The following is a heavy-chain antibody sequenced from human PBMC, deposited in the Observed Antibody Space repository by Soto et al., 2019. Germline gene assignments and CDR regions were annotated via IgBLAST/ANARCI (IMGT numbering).Heavy chain of an antibody. V-gene: IGHV4-31*03. D-gene: IGHD1-1*01. Sequence: PPDTLSLTCTVSGDSISGGGYYWSWVRQRPGKGLEWIGCIYHSGGTHYNPSLKSRFTISVDKSKNQFSLRLTSVTAADTAVYYCARDNRITVNPDNVAYGMDVWGPGTSVTVS. J-gene: IGHJ6*02. CDR2: IYHSGGT. CDR3: ARDNRITVNPDNVAYGMDV. CDR1: GDSISGGGYY.